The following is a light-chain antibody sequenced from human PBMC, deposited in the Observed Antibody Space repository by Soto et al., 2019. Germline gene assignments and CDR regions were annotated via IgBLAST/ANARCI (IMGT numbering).Light chain of an antibody. CDR2: KAS. J-gene: IGKJ1*01. Sequence: DIQMTQSPSTLSGSVGARVTITCRASQTTSSWLAWYQQKPGKAPKLLIYKASTLKSGVPSRFSGSGSGTEFTLTISSLQPDDFATYYCQHYNSYSEAFGQGTKVELK. CDR1: QTTSSW. V-gene: IGKV1-5*03. CDR3: QHYNSYSEA.